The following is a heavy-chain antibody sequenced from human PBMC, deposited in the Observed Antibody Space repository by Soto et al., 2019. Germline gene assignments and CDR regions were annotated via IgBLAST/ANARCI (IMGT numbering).Heavy chain of an antibody. CDR1: GYTFGNHW. CDR3: ATAEVDY. V-gene: IGHV3-74*01. J-gene: IGHJ4*02. Sequence: GGSLRLSCAVAGYTFGNHWMHWVRQAPGKGLEWVSRMNSDGGIRNYADSVKGRFTVSRDNARNTLYLQINSLRVEDTAVYYCATAEVDYWGPGTLVTVSS. CDR2: MNSDGGIR.